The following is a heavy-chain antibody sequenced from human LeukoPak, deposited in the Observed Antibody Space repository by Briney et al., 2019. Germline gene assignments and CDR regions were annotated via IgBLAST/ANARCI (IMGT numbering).Heavy chain of an antibody. V-gene: IGHV4-34*01. D-gene: IGHD1-1*01. J-gene: IGHJ4*03. Sequence: PSDLLSLTCAVYGGSFSSYYWSWIRQSPGKGLEWIAEINHRGDTNYNPSVKSRVTISVDTSKNQFSLKVTSLTAADTAVYYCARGPTISETGYFDYWGQGTLVTVSS. CDR1: GGSFSSYY. CDR2: INHRGDT. CDR3: ARGPTISETGYFDY.